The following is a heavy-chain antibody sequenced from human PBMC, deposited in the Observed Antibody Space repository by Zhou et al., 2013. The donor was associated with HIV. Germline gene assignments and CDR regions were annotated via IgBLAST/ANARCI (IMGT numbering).Heavy chain of an antibody. D-gene: IGHD5-18*01. CDR1: GRTFSSYA. Sequence: QVQLVQSGAEMKKPGSSVKVSCKAFGRTFSSYAINWVRQAPGQGLEWIGGIVPIFATPNYAQKFQGRVTINTDESTSTAYMELSSLRSEDTALYYCARANSGDSLGYFDYWGQGTLVTVSS. CDR2: IVPIFATP. J-gene: IGHJ4*02. CDR3: ARANSGDSLGYFDY. V-gene: IGHV1-69*05.